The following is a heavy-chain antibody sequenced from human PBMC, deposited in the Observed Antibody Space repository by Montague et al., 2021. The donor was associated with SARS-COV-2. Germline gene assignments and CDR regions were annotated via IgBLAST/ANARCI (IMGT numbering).Heavy chain of an antibody. D-gene: IGHD2-21*02. V-gene: IGHV6-1*01. Sequence: CAISGDSVSSHSATWDWIRQSPSTRLECLGRTYYRSKWYNDYAVSVKSRVIINPDTSNNRISLQLNSVTPEDTAVYYCARAYCGGDCYFYWYFDLWGRGTLVTVSS. CDR2: TYYRSKWYN. J-gene: IGHJ2*01. CDR1: GDSVSSHSAT. CDR3: ARAYCGGDCYFYWYFDL.